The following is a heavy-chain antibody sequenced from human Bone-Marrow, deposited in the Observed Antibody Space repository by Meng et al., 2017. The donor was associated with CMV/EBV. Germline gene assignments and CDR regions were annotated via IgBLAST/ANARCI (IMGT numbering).Heavy chain of an antibody. CDR2: IYYSGST. D-gene: IGHD3-3*01. Sequence: SETLSLTCTVSGGSVSSGSYYWSWIRQPPGKGLEWIGYIYYSGSTNYNPSLKSRVTISVDTSKNQFSLKLSSVTAADTAVYFCAREVSDFWSGYGVNWFDPWGQGTLVTVSS. CDR1: GGSVSSGSYY. V-gene: IGHV4-61*01. J-gene: IGHJ5*02. CDR3: AREVSDFWSGYGVNWFDP.